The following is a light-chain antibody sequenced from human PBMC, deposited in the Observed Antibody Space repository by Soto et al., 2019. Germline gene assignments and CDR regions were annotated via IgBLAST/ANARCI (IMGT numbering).Light chain of an antibody. CDR3: AAWDDRLNGYV. CDR1: SSNIESNT. CDR2: SND. J-gene: IGLJ1*01. Sequence: QSVLTQPPSASGTHGQRVTISRSGSSSNIESNTVTWYQRLPGTAAKLVIYSNDHRPSEVPHRFSGFTSGTSASLAIRGLQSEDEGDYYCAAWDDRLNGYVFGGGTKVTVL. V-gene: IGLV1-44*01.